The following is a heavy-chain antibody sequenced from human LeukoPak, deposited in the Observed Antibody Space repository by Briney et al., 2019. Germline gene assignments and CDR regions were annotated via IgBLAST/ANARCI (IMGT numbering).Heavy chain of an antibody. CDR3: ARPLDYGDYVPLDY. V-gene: IGHV3-11*01. D-gene: IGHD4-17*01. CDR2: ISSSGSTI. J-gene: IGHJ4*02. CDR1: GFTFSDYY. Sequence: GGSLRLSCAASGFTFSDYYMSWIRQAPGKGLEWVSYISSSGSTIYYADSVKGRFTISRDNAKKSLYLQMNSLRAEDTAVYYCARPLDYGDYVPLDYWGQGTLVTVSS.